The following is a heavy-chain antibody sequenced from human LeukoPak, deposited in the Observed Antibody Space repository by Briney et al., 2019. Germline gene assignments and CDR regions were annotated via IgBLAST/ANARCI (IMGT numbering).Heavy chain of an antibody. D-gene: IGHD3-3*01. CDR3: ARDDDFWSGYPGGDY. CDR1: GYTFTSYG. CDR2: ISAYNGNT. Sequence: ASVKVSCKASGYTFTSYGISWVRQAPGQGLEWVGWISAYNGNTNYAQKLQGRVTMTTDTSTSTAYMELRSLRSDDTAVYYCARDDDFWSGYPGGDYWGQGTLVTVSS. V-gene: IGHV1-18*01. J-gene: IGHJ4*02.